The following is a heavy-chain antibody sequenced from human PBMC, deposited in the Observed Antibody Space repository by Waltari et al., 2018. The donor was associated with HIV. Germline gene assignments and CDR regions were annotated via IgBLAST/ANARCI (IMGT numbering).Heavy chain of an antibody. CDR1: GYSFTRYP. J-gene: IGHJ6*02. Sequence: QVQFEQSGAEVKKPGASVKVSCKTSGYSFTRYPMHWVRQAPGQRLEWMGWINAANGNTKYSQKFQDRVTISRDTSASTAYLGLRRLRPEDTAVYYCVRDMSDTPVGPEMDVWGQGTTVTVSS. CDR2: INAANGNT. CDR3: VRDMSDTPVGPEMDV. V-gene: IGHV1-3*01. D-gene: IGHD5-18*01.